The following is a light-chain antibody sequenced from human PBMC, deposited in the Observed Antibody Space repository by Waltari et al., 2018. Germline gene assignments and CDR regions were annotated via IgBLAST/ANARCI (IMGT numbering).Light chain of an antibody. CDR3: QQRFTWPSIT. J-gene: IGKJ5*01. Sequence: IVLTQSPATLSLSPGERATLSCRTRQSVNSYLAWYQHKPGQAPRLHIYDAANRATGIPARSSCSGSGTDFTLTISSLEPDDFALYYCQQRFTWPSITFGQGTRLEIK. CDR1: QSVNSY. CDR2: DAA. V-gene: IGKV3-11*01.